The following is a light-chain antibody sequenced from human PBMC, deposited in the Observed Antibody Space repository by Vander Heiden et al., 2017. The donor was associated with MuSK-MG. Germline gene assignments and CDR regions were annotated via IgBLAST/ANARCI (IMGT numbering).Light chain of an antibody. CDR3: QRYDSYPLLT. CDR2: AAS. J-gene: IGKJ4*01. Sequence: AIRMTQSPSSFSASTGDRVTITCRASQGISSYLAWYQQKPGKAPKLLIYAASTLQSGVPSRFSGSGSGTDFTLTSSFRQSEDFAPYYCQRYDSYPLLTFGGGTKVEIK. V-gene: IGKV1-8*01. CDR1: QGISSY.